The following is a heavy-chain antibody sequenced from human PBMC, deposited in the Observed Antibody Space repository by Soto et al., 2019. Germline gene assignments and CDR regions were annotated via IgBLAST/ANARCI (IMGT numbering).Heavy chain of an antibody. V-gene: IGHV1-18*01. D-gene: IGHD2-8*02. J-gene: IGHJ4*02. CDR1: GYAFTTYG. CDR3: ARGRYWDY. CDR2: ISAHNGNT. Sequence: QVHLVQSGAEVKKPGASVKVSCKGSGYAFTTYGITLVRQAPGQGLEWMGWISAHNGNTNNAQKLQGRGTVNRDTSTSGAYMELRSLRSDETAVYYCARGRYWDYWGQGALVTVSS.